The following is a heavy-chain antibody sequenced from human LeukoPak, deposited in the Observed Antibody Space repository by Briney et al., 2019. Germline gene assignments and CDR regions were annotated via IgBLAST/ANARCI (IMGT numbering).Heavy chain of an antibody. CDR1: GFTVSRNY. CDR3: AKAPVTTCRGAFCYPFDY. V-gene: IGHV3-53*01. CDR2: ISDTGNT. D-gene: IGHD2-15*01. Sequence: GGSLRLSCVASGFTVSRNYMSWVRQAPGKGLEWVSAISDTGNTYHADSVKGRFTISRDSSKNTLFLQMNRLRPEDAAVYYCAKAPVTTCRGAFCYPFDYWGLGTLVTVSS. J-gene: IGHJ4*02.